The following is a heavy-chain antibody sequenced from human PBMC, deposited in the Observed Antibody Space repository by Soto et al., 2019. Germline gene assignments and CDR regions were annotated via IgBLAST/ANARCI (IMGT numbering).Heavy chain of an antibody. Sequence: PGGSLILSCAASGFTFSSYEMNWVRQAPGKTLEWVSYISSAGDSSYYADSVKSRFTISRDNAKNSLYLQMNSLRVEDTAVYYCARVYCSTTTCHVQASDSWGQGTLVTVSS. D-gene: IGHD2-2*01. CDR1: GFTFSSYE. J-gene: IGHJ4*02. V-gene: IGHV3-48*03. CDR3: ARVYCSTTTCHVQASDS. CDR2: ISSAGDSS.